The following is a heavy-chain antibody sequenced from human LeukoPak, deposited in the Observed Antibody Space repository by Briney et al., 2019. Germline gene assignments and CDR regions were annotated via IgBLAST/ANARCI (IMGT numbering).Heavy chain of an antibody. J-gene: IGHJ6*02. CDR1: GGAFSGYY. V-gene: IGHV4-34*01. CDR3: ARDAPIRRRYYYGMDV. Sequence: SETLSLTCAVNGGAFSGYYWSWIRQPPGKGLEWIGEINHSGSTNYNPSLKSRVTISVDTSKNQFYLKLSSVTAADTAVYYCARDAPIRRRYYYGMDVWGQGTTVTVSS. CDR2: INHSGST.